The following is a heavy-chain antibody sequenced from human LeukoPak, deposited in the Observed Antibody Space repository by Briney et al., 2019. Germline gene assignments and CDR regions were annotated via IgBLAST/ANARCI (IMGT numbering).Heavy chain of an antibody. CDR2: MNPNSANT. Sequence: ASVKVSCKASGYTFTSYDINWVRQATGQGLEWMGWMNPNSANTGYAQKFQGRVTMTRNTSISTAYMEPSSLRSEDTAVYYCARGRGGDILTGYYNDFDHWGQGTLVTVSS. CDR1: GYTFTSYD. D-gene: IGHD3-9*01. CDR3: ARGRGGDILTGYYNDFDH. V-gene: IGHV1-8*01. J-gene: IGHJ4*02.